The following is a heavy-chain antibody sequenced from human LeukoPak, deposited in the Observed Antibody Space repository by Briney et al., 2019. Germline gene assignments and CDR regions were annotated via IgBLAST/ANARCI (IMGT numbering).Heavy chain of an antibody. CDR2: FSGGSDGA. CDR1: GFTLSSYA. Sequence: QTGGSLRLSCVASGFTLSSYAMSWGRQAPGKRLERVSAFSGGSDGAYYADSGKGRLPISRDTSKNTLFLQMNSLRAEDTAIYYCAKDPPSSGWPVFDYWGQGTLVTVSS. V-gene: IGHV3-23*01. J-gene: IGHJ4*02. D-gene: IGHD6-19*01. CDR3: AKDPPSSGWPVFDY.